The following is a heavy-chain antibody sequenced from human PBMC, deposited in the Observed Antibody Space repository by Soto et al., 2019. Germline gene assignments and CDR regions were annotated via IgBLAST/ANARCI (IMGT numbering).Heavy chain of an antibody. J-gene: IGHJ6*02. V-gene: IGHV4-31*03. CDR3: ARESIVVVTAYVASRTKGMDV. CDR1: GGSSSSGGYY. D-gene: IGHD2-21*02. Sequence: SETLSLTCTVSGGSSSSGGYYWSWIRQHPGKGLEWIGYIYYSGSTYYNPSLKSRVTISVDTSKNQFSLKLSSVTAADTAVYYCARESIVVVTAYVASRTKGMDVWGQGTTVTVSS. CDR2: IYYSGST.